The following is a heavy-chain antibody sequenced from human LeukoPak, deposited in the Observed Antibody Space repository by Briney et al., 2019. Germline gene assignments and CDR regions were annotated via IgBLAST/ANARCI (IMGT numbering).Heavy chain of an antibody. Sequence: PGRSLRLSCAASGFTFSSYAMSWVRQAPGKGLEWVSAISGSGGSTYYADSVKGRFTISRDNSKNTLYLQMNSLRAEDTAVYYCAKTRQQQLKIYYFDYWGQGTLVTVSS. D-gene: IGHD6-13*01. CDR1: GFTFSSYA. CDR2: ISGSGGST. CDR3: AKTRQQQLKIYYFDY. J-gene: IGHJ4*02. V-gene: IGHV3-23*01.